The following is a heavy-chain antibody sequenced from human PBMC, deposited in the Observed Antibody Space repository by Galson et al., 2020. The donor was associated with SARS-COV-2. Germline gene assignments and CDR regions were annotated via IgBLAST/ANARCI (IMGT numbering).Heavy chain of an antibody. J-gene: IGHJ4*02. V-gene: IGHV1-69*13. D-gene: IGHD5-12*01. CDR1: GGTFSSYA. Sequence: SVKVSCKASGGTFSSYAISWVRQAPGQGLEWMGGIIPIFGTANYAQKFQGRVTITVDESTSTAYMELSSLRSEDTAVYYCTRYSGYDYRGYYFDYWGQGTLVTVSS. CDR2: IIPIFGTA. CDR3: TRYSGYDYRGYYFDY.